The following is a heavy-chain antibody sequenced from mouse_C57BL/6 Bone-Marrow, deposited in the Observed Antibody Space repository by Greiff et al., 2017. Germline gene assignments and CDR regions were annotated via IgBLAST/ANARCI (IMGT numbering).Heavy chain of an antibody. J-gene: IGHJ4*01. CDR1: GFTFSDYY. V-gene: IGHV5-16*01. CDR2: INYDGSST. D-gene: IGHD1-2*01. CDR3: ARSHYGHYYAMDY. Sequence: DVQLVESEGGLVQPGSSMKLSCTASGFTFSDYYMAWVRQVPEKGLEWVANINYDGSSTYYLDSLKSRFIISRDNAKNILYLQMSSLKSEDTATYYCARSHYGHYYAMDYWGQGTSVTVSS.